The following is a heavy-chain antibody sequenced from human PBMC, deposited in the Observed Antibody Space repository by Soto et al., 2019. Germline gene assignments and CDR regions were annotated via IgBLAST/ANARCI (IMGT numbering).Heavy chain of an antibody. D-gene: IGHD2-15*01. J-gene: IGHJ3*02. CDR2: IYSGGST. CDR3: ARDLGYCSGGSCYSSGTFDI. Sequence: GSLRLSCAASGFTVSSNYMSWVRQAPGKGLEWVSVIYSGGSTYYADSVKGRFTISRDNSKNTLYLQMNSLRAEDTAVYYCARDLGYCSGGSCYSSGTFDIWGQGTMVTVSS. CDR1: GFTVSSNY. V-gene: IGHV3-66*01.